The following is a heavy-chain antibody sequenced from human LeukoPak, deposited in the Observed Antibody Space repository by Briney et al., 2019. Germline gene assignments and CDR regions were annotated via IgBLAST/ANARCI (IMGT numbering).Heavy chain of an antibody. CDR3: ARAGYCSGGSCYSGWFDP. V-gene: IGHV1-18*01. J-gene: IGHJ5*02. D-gene: IGHD2-15*01. CDR2: ISAYNGNT. CDR1: GYTFTSYG. Sequence: VASVKVSCKASGYTFTSYGISWVRQAPGQGLEWMGWISAYNGNTNYAQKLQGRVTMTTDTSTSTAYMELRSLRSDDTAVYYCARAGYCSGGSCYSGWFDPWGQGTLVTVSS.